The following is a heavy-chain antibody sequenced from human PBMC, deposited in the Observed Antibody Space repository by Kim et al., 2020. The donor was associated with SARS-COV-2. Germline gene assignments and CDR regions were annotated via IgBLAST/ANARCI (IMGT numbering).Heavy chain of an antibody. J-gene: IGHJ3*02. V-gene: IGHV3-21*01. CDR1: GFTFSSYS. D-gene: IGHD3-9*01. CDR3: ARKLLRCFDWLPPSDAFVS. CDR2: ISSSSYI. Sequence: GGSLRLSCAASGFTFSSYSMNWVRQAPGKGLEWVSSISSSSYIYYADSVKGRFTISRENAKNSLYLQMNSLRAEDTAVYYCARKLLRCFDWLPPSDAFVSWGQGTMVTVSS.